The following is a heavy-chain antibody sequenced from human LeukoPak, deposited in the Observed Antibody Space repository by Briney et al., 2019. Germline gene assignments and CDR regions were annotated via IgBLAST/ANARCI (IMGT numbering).Heavy chain of an antibody. Sequence: PGGSLRLCCAASGFTFNSYAMSWVRQAPGKGLEWVSTISGGGGRTWYADSVKGRFTISRDNSKNTVDVQLNSLRAEDTAVYYCAKFRGSERTAIDSWGQGTLVTVSS. CDR2: ISGGGGRT. J-gene: IGHJ4*02. D-gene: IGHD1-1*01. CDR1: GFTFNSYA. CDR3: AKFRGSERTAIDS. V-gene: IGHV3-23*01.